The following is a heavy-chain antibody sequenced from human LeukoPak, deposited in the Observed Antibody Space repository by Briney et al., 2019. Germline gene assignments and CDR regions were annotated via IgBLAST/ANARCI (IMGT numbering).Heavy chain of an antibody. CDR1: GYTFTRYY. D-gene: IGHD6-13*01. V-gene: IGHV1-46*01. CDR2: INPSGGSA. J-gene: IGHJ4*02. CDR3: ARQIAAAGPDY. Sequence: ASVKVSCKASGYTFTRYYMHWVRQAPGQGLEWMGIINPSGGSARYAQKFQGRVTMTRDTSTSTVYMEVSSLRVEDTALYYCARQIAAAGPDYWGQGTLVTVSS.